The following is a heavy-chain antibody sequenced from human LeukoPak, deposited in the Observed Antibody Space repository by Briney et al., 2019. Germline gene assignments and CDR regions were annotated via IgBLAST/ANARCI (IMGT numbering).Heavy chain of an antibody. CDR1: GGLISSYY. CDR2: IYTSGST. CDR3: ARGSYSSSWYYR. Sequence: SETLSLTCSVSGGLISSYYWSWIRQPGGKGLEWIGRIYTSGSTNYTPSLKRRVTMSVDSTKNLFSLKLCAVAAADTAVYCCARGSYSSSWYYRWGQGTLVTVSS. D-gene: IGHD6-13*01. V-gene: IGHV4-4*07. J-gene: IGHJ5*02.